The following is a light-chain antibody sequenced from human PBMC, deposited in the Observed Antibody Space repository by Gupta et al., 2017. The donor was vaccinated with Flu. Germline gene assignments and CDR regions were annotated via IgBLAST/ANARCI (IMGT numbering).Light chain of an antibody. CDR3: QKYNSAPPA. CDR2: AAS. V-gene: IGKV1-27*01. J-gene: IGKJ4*01. CDR1: QDIGSY. Sequence: GDRVTITCRASQDIGSYLAWYQQKSGQRPKLLIYAASSTQSGVPSRFSASGFGTVFTLTISNLQPEDFATYYCQKYNSAPPAFGGGTKVEIK.